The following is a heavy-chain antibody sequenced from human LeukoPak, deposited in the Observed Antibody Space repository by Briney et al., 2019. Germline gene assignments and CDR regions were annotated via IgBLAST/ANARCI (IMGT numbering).Heavy chain of an antibody. V-gene: IGHV1-46*01. CDR2: INPSGGST. CDR3: AREGVTYYYDSSGYRDFVY. CDR1: GYTFTSYY. J-gene: IGHJ4*02. Sequence: RASVKVSCKASGYTFTSYYMHWVRQAPGQGFEWMGIINPSGGSTSYAQKFQGRVTMTRDTSTSTVYMELSSLRSEDTAVYYCAREGVTYYYDSSGYRDFVYWGQGTLVTVSS. D-gene: IGHD3-22*01.